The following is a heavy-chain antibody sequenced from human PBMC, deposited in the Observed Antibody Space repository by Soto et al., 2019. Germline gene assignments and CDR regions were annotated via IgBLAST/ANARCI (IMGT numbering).Heavy chain of an antibody. CDR3: ARLAEDAFDI. V-gene: IGHV3-66*02. CDR2: IYSGGST. J-gene: IGHJ3*02. Sequence: GGSLRLSCAASGFTVSSNYMSWVRQAPGKGLEWVSVIYSGGSTYYADSVKGRFTISRDNSKNTLYLQMNSLRAEDRAVYYWARLAEDAFDIWGQGTMVTVSS. CDR1: GFTVSSNY.